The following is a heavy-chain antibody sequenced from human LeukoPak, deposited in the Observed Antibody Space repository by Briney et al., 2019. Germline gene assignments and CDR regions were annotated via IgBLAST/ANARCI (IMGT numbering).Heavy chain of an antibody. D-gene: IGHD3-3*01. J-gene: IGHJ6*03. V-gene: IGHV1-18*01. CDR3: ARDYLPTRDFWSGYYYYYYYYMDV. Sequence: ASVKVSCKASGYTFTSYGISWVRQAPGQGLEWMGWISAYNGNKNYAQKLQGRVTMTTDTSTSTAYMELRSLRSDDTAVYYCARDYLPTRDFWSGYYYYYYYYMDVWGKGTTVTVSS. CDR1: GYTFTSYG. CDR2: ISAYNGNK.